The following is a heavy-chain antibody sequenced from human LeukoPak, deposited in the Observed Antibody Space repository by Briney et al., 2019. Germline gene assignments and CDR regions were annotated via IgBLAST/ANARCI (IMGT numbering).Heavy chain of an antibody. Sequence: GGSLRLSCAASGFTFSSYAMSWVRQAPGKGLEWVSAISGSGGSTYYADSVKGRFTISRDNSKNTLYLQMNSLRAEDTAVYYCAKGIEWELRPRTGRDWYFDLWGRGTLVTVSS. D-gene: IGHD1-26*01. CDR2: ISGSGGST. J-gene: IGHJ2*01. CDR1: GFTFSSYA. V-gene: IGHV3-23*01. CDR3: AKGIEWELRPRTGRDWYFDL.